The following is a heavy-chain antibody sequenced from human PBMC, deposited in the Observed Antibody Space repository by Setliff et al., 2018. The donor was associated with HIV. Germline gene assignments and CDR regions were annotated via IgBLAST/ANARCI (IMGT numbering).Heavy chain of an antibody. Sequence: SVKVSCKASGGTFSSYAISCVRQAPGQGLEWMGGIIPILGIANYAQKFQGRVTITADKPTSTAYLVLSSLRSEDTAGYYCAENRSPSIFSAPTNAFDIWGQGNPGHRLL. V-gene: IGHV1-69*10. CDR2: IIPILGIA. CDR1: GGTFSSYA. J-gene: IGHJ3*02. CDR3: AENRSPSIFSAPTNAFDI. D-gene: IGHD3-9*01.